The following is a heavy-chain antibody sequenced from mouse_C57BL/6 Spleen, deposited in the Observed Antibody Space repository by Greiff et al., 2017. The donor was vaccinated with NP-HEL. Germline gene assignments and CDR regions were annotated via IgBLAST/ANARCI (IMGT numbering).Heavy chain of an antibody. J-gene: IGHJ2*01. D-gene: IGHD4-1*01. CDR1: GYTFTDYN. CDR3: AREANWDGRFDY. Sequence: EVQLQQSGPELVKPGASVKMSCKASGYTFTDYNMHWVKQSHGKSLEWIGYINPNNGGTSYNQKFKGKATLTVNKSSSTAYMELRSLTSEDSAVYYCAREANWDGRFDYWGQGTTLTVSS. V-gene: IGHV1-22*01. CDR2: INPNNGGT.